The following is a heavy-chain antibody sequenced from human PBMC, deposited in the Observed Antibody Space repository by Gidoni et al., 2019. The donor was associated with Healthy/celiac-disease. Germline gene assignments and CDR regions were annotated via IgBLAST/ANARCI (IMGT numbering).Heavy chain of an antibody. J-gene: IGHJ6*02. CDR1: GGPFSSYP. D-gene: IGHD6-19*01. CDR2: VSPIFGTA. Sequence: QVQLVQSGAEVKKPGSSVKVSCKASGGPFSSYPITWVRQAPGQGLKWMGGVSPIFGTANYAQKFQGRVTITADKSTSTAYMELSSLRSEDTAVYYCARSRGNVAGTYYYYGMDVWGQGTTVTVSS. CDR3: ARSRGNVAGTYYYYGMDV. V-gene: IGHV1-69*06.